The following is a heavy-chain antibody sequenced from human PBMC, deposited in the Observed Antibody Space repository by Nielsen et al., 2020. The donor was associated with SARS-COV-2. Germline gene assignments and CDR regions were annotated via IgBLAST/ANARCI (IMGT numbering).Heavy chain of an antibody. CDR1: GDSISSSNW. CDR3: ARLLTNTGNYFRFDP. J-gene: IGHJ5*02. CDR2: IYHSGNT. Sequence: SETLSLTCAVSGDSISSSNWWSWVRQPPGKGLEWLGEIYHSGNTNYNPSLKSRVTISVDKSKNQFSLRLISVTAADTAVYYCARLLTNTGNYFRFDPWGQGTLVTVSS. V-gene: IGHV4-4*02. D-gene: IGHD1-26*01.